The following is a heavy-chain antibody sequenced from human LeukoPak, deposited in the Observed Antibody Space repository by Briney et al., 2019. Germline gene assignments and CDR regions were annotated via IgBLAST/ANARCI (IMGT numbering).Heavy chain of an antibody. CDR2: ISPAGSST. CDR1: GFTFSSHW. J-gene: IGHJ4*02. D-gene: IGHD5-18*01. Sequence: PGGSLRLSCAASGFTFSSHWMHWVRQVPGKGLVWVSRISPAGSSTNYADSVMGRFTISRDNAKNTLYLQMNSLRGDDTAIYFCARGVLNSYGYVFWSQGTLITVSS. CDR3: ARGVLNSYGYVF. V-gene: IGHV3-74*01.